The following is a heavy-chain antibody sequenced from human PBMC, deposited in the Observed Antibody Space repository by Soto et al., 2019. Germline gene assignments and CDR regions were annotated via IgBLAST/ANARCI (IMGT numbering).Heavy chain of an antibody. J-gene: IGHJ6*03. D-gene: IGHD3-9*01. CDR3: ARGQYYDILTGYSQSDYYYYMDV. CDR1: GFTFSSYS. V-gene: IGHV3-21*01. CDR2: ISSSSSYI. Sequence: GGSLRLSCAASGFTFSSYSMNWVRQAPGKGLEWVSSISSSSSYIYYADSVKGRFTISRDNAKNSLYLQMNSLRAEDTVVYYCARGQYYDILTGYSQSDYYYYMDVWGKGTTVTVSS.